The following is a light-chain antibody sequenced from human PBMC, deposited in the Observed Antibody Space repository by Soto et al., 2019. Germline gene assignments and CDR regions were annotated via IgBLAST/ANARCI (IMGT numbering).Light chain of an antibody. Sequence: EVVLTQSPGTLSLSPGERATLSCRASQSVSSSDLAWYQQKTGQPPRLLIYGASTRATGIPDRFSGSGSGTDFTLTISRLEPEDFAVYYCQQYGSSSSFGPGTKVDIK. CDR1: QSVSSSD. J-gene: IGKJ3*01. CDR3: QQYGSSSS. V-gene: IGKV3-20*01. CDR2: GAS.